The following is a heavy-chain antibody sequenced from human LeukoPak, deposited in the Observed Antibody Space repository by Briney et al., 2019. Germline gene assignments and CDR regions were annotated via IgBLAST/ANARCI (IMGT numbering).Heavy chain of an antibody. CDR1: GFTFSSYG. Sequence: GGSLRLSCAASGFTFSSYGMHWVRQAPGKGLEWVAFIRYDGSNKYYADSVKGRFTISRDNSKNTLYLQMNSLRAEDTAVYYCAKDEVAGTLGFDYWGQGTLVTVSS. J-gene: IGHJ4*02. D-gene: IGHD1-1*01. V-gene: IGHV3-30*02. CDR3: AKDEVAGTLGFDY. CDR2: IRYDGSNK.